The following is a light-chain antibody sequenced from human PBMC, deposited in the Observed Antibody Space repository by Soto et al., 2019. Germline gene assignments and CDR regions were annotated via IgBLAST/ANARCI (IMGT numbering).Light chain of an antibody. V-gene: IGKV3-15*01. CDR1: QSVSSN. J-gene: IGKJ1*01. Sequence: EIVMTQSPATLSVSPGERVTLSCRASQSVSSNLAWYQQKPGQAPRLLIYGASTRATGIPARFSGSGSGTEFTLTISSLQSEDFAVYYCQQYNNWPPWTFGQGTKGEIK. CDR2: GAS. CDR3: QQYNNWPPWT.